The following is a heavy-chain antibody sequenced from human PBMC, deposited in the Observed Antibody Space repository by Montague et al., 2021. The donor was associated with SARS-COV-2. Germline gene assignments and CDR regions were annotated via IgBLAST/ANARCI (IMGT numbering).Heavy chain of an antibody. Sequence: CAISGDSVSINIASWNWNRQSPSRGLEWQGRAYYRFKWYNDYAESVKSRITIDPDTSKHQFSLHLNSVTPEDTAVYYCARIPVGSKYYFDFWGQGTLVTVSS. CDR2: AYYRFKWYN. CDR3: ARIPVGSKYYFDF. CDR1: GDSVSINIAS. D-gene: IGHD2-2*01. J-gene: IGHJ4*02. V-gene: IGHV6-1*01.